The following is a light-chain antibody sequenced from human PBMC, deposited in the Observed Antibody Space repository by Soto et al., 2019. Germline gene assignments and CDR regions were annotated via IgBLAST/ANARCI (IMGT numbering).Light chain of an antibody. CDR1: QSVSSY. Sequence: AGERDTLSCRASQSVSSYLAWFQQKPGRAPKLLIYGASTLQSGVPARFSGSGSGTDFTLTISILQPEDFATYCCPELNAYLNPFGQVTRLEI. V-gene: IGKV1-9*01. CDR2: GAS. CDR3: PELNAYLNP. J-gene: IGKJ5*01.